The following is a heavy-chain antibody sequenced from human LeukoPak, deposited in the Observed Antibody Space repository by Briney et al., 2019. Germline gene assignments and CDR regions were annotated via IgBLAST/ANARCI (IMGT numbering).Heavy chain of an antibody. Sequence: SETLSLTCTVSGGSISSYYWSWIRQPPGKGLEWIGYIYYSGSTNYNPSLKSRVTISVDTSKNQFSLKLSSVTAADTAVYYCARERHYYGSGSSNWFDPWGQGTLVAVSS. CDR1: GGSISSYY. D-gene: IGHD3-10*01. CDR2: IYYSGST. CDR3: ARERHYYGSGSSNWFDP. V-gene: IGHV4-59*12. J-gene: IGHJ5*02.